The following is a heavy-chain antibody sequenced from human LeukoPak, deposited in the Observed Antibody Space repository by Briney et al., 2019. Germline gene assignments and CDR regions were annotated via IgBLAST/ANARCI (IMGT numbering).Heavy chain of an antibody. CDR3: ARDTLPSSSWDYYYYYMDV. Sequence: ASVKVSCKASGYTFTGYYMHWVRQAPGQGLEWMGWINPNSGGTNYAQKFQGRVTMTRDTSISTAYMELSRLRSDDTAVYYCARDTLPSSSWDYYYYYMDVWGKGTTVTVSS. D-gene: IGHD6-13*01. CDR2: INPNSGGT. J-gene: IGHJ6*03. V-gene: IGHV1-2*02. CDR1: GYTFTGYY.